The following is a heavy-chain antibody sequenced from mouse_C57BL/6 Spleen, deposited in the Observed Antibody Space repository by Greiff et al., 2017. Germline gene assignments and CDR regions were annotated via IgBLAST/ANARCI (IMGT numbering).Heavy chain of an antibody. V-gene: IGHV1-4*01. CDR3: APITTVPYFGV. CDR2: INPSSGYT. D-gene: IGHD1-1*01. CDR1: GYTFTSYT. J-gene: IGHJ1*03. Sequence: QVQLQQSGAELARPGASVKMSCKASGYTFTSYTMHWVKQRPGQGLEWIGYINPSSGYTKYNQKFMDKATLTANKSSSTAYMQLTSLTSEDSAVYYCAPITTVPYFGVWGTVTTVTVSS.